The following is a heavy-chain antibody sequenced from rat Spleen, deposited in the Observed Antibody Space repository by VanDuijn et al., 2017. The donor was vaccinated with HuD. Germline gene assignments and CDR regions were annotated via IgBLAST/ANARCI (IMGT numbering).Heavy chain of an antibody. Sequence: EVQLVESDGGLVQPGRSLKLSCAASGFTFSDYYMAWVRQAPTMGLEWVASINLDGTTTSFRDSVKGRFTISRDNAKSALYLQMDSLRSEDTASYYCASSYYGYTYFDYWGQGVMVTVSS. CDR3: ASSYYGYTYFDY. CDR2: INLDGTTT. CDR1: GFTFSDYY. D-gene: IGHD1-7*01. V-gene: IGHV5-29*01. J-gene: IGHJ2*01.